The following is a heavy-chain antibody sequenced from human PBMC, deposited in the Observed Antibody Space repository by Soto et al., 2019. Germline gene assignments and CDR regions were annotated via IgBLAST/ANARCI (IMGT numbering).Heavy chain of an antibody. CDR3: AKSLWDTSGWKTDY. D-gene: IGHD6-19*01. V-gene: IGHV4-59*01. Sequence: SETLSLTCTVSGDSISSLYWSWIRQHPGKGLEWIGYIYYSGSINYNPSLKSRVTISVDPSKNQFSLRLSSVTAADTAVYYCAKSLWDTSGWKTDYWGQGTLVTVS. J-gene: IGHJ4*02. CDR1: GDSISSLY. CDR2: IYYSGSI.